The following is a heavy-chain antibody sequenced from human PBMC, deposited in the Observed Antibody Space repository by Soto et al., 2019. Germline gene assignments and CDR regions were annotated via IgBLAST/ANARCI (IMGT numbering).Heavy chain of an antibody. V-gene: IGHV5-51*01. CDR3: ARPYSSLYYYYYGMDV. CDR1: GYSFTSYW. J-gene: IGHJ6*02. Sequence: GESLKISCKGSGYSFTSYWISWVRQMPGKGLEWMGIIYPGDSDTRYSPSFQGQVTISADKSISTAYLQWSSLKASDTAMYYCARPYSSLYYYYYGMDVWGQGTTVTVSS. CDR2: IYPGDSDT. D-gene: IGHD6-6*01.